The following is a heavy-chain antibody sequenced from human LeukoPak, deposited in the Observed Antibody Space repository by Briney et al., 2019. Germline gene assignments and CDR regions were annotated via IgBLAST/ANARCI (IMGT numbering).Heavy chain of an antibody. Sequence: GGSLRLSCAASGFTFSSYGMHWVRQAPGKGLEWVAVISYDGSNKYYADSVKGRFTISRDNSKNTLYLQMNSLRAEDTAVYYCAKDQDWRGIAVAGTPCDYWGQGTLVTVSS. CDR2: ISYDGSNK. CDR1: GFTFSSYG. CDR3: AKDQDWRGIAVAGTPCDY. J-gene: IGHJ4*02. D-gene: IGHD6-19*01. V-gene: IGHV3-30*18.